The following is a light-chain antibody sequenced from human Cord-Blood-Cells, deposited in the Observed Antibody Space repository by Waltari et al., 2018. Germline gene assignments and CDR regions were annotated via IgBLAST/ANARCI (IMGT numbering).Light chain of an antibody. V-gene: IGLV2-14*01. Sequence: QSALTQPASVSGSPGQSITISCTGTSSDAGGYNHVSWYQQHPGKAPKPRIYDVSNRHSGVSNRFSGAKSGNTACLTISGLEAEDEADYYCSSYTSSSSRVVFGTGTKVTVL. CDR2: DVS. J-gene: IGLJ1*01. CDR1: SSDAGGYNH. CDR3: SSYTSSSSRVV.